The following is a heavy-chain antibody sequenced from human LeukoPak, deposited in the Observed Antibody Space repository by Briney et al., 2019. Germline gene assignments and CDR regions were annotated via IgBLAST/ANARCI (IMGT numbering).Heavy chain of an antibody. D-gene: IGHD1-26*01. CDR3: ATNRGSTPWD. Sequence: LRLSCTVSGGSISSGDYYWSWIRQHPGKGLEWIGYIYYSGSTYYNPSLKSRVTISVDTSKNQFSLKLSSVTAADTAVYYCATNRGSTPWDWGQGTLVTVSS. CDR2: IYYSGST. V-gene: IGHV4-31*03. CDR1: GGSISSGDYY. J-gene: IGHJ4*02.